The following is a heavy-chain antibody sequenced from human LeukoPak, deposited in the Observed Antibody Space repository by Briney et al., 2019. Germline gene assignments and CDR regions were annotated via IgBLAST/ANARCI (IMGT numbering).Heavy chain of an antibody. CDR3: ARLGGGYSSSWYEDY. J-gene: IGHJ4*02. CDR1: GGSISSSRYY. Sequence: SETLSLTCTVSGGSISSSRYYWGWIRQPPGKGLEWIGSTDYGGSTYYNPSLKSRVTISVDTSKNQFSLKLSSVTAADTAVYYCARLGGGYSSSWYEDYWGQGTLVTVSS. CDR2: TDYGGST. V-gene: IGHV4-39*01. D-gene: IGHD6-13*01.